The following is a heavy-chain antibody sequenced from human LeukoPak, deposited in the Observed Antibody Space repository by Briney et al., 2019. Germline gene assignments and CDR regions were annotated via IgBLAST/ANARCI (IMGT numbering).Heavy chain of an antibody. J-gene: IGHJ4*02. Sequence: GESLKISCKAYGYSFFSNYWIAWVRQMPGKGLEWMGILYPGDSDSRYTPSFQGQVTISADRSISTAYLHWSSLKVSDTAMYYCARASRDGYNQNFDYWGQGTMVTVSS. CDR3: ARASRDGYNQNFDY. V-gene: IGHV5-51*01. D-gene: IGHD5-24*01. CDR2: LYPGDSDS. CDR1: GYSFFSNYW.